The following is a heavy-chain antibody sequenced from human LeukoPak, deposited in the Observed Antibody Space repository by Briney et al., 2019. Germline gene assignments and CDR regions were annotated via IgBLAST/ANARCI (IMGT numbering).Heavy chain of an antibody. CDR1: GGTFSSYA. J-gene: IGHJ6*02. CDR3: ARPALPYYYYGMDV. CDR2: IIPIFGTA. Sequence: ASVKVSCKASGGTFSSYAISWVRQAPGQGLEWMGGIIPIFGTANYAQKFQGRVTITADESTSTAYMELSSLRSEDTAVYYCARPALPYYYYGMDVWGQGTTVTVSS. V-gene: IGHV1-69*13.